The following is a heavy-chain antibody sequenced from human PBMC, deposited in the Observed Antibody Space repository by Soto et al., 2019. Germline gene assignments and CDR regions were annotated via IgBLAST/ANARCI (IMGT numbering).Heavy chain of an antibody. CDR1: GGSISRGGYY. V-gene: IGHV4-31*03. J-gene: IGHJ5*02. Sequence: LSLTCTVSGGSISRGGYYWSWIRQHPGKGLEWIGYIYYSGSTYYNPSLKSRVTISVDTSKNQFSLKLSSVTAADTAVYYCARDGEYSYGYPNWFDPWGQGTLVTVSS. CDR3: ARDGEYSYGYPNWFDP. CDR2: IYYSGST. D-gene: IGHD5-18*01.